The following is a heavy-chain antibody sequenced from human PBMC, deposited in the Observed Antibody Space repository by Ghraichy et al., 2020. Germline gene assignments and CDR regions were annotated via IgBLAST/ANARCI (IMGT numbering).Heavy chain of an antibody. CDR1: GGSISGYY. Sequence: ESLNISCTVSGGSISGYYWNWIRQRPGKGLEWIGYIYDSGPTIYNPSLKSRVTISVDTSKNHFSLRLGSLSAADTAVYYCARGREAGATPVYYGMDVWGRGTTVTVSS. J-gene: IGHJ6*02. CDR2: IYDSGPT. CDR3: ARGREAGATPVYYGMDV. D-gene: IGHD2-15*01. V-gene: IGHV4-59*01.